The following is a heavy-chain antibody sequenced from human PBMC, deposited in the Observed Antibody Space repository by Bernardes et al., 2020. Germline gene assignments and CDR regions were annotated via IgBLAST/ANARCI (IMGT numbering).Heavy chain of an antibody. J-gene: IGHJ3*01. D-gene: IGHD3-16*01. CDR2: INPNSGET. CDR3: ARDLLDSGGKIFDL. V-gene: IGHV1-2*04. CDR1: GYKFHFYF. Sequence: ASVKVSCQASGYKFHFYFMHWLRQAPGQGLEWMGCINPNSGETKYAQKFQGWVSMTRDASISTHYLEVSRLKSDDTAVYYCARDLLDSGGKIFDLWGQGTLVTVSS.